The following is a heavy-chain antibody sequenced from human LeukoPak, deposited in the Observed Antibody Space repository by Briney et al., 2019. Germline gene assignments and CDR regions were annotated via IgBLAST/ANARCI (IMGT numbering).Heavy chain of an antibody. CDR3: ARDDAMGATIDY. D-gene: IGHD1-26*01. CDR1: GFNFSSYA. CDR2: ISSSGSTI. V-gene: IGHV3-48*03. J-gene: IGHJ4*02. Sequence: GGSLRLSCAASGFNFSSYAMHWVRQAPGKGLEWVSYISSSGSTIYYADSVKGRFTISRENAKNSLYLQMNSLRAEDTAVYYCARDDAMGATIDYWGQGTLVTVSS.